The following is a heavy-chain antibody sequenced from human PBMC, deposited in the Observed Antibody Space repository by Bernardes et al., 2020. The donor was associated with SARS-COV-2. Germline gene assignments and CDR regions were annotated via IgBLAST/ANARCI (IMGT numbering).Heavy chain of an antibody. Sequence: ASVKVSCKVSGYTLTELSMHWVRQAPGKGLEWMGGFDPEDGETIYAQKFQGRVTMTEDTSTDTAYMELSSLRSEDTAVYYCATNPAATVTNWFDPWGQGTLVTVSS. CDR3: ATNPAATVTNWFDP. D-gene: IGHD6-25*01. CDR1: GYTLTELS. J-gene: IGHJ5*02. V-gene: IGHV1-24*01. CDR2: FDPEDGET.